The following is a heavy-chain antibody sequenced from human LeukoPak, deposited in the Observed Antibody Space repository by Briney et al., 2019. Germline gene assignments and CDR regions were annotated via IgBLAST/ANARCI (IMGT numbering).Heavy chain of an antibody. Sequence: SETLSLTCAVYGGSFSGYYWSWIRQPPGKGLEWIGEINHSGSTNYNPSLKSRVTISVDTSKNQFSLKLSSVTAADTAVYYCAVLPRGYGDYWGQGTLVTVSS. D-gene: IGHD5-18*01. CDR2: INHSGST. V-gene: IGHV4-34*01. CDR1: GGSFSGYY. CDR3: AVLPRGYGDY. J-gene: IGHJ4*02.